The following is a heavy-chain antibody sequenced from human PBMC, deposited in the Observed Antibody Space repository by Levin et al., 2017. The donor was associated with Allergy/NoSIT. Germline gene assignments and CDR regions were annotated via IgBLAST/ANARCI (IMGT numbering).Heavy chain of an antibody. Sequence: GASVKVSCKASGGTFSSYAISWVRQAPGQGLEWMGGIIPIFGTANYAQKFQGRVTITADESTSTAYMELSSLRSEDTAVYYCARDLRLSSGWYSGQSFHVWGQGTTVTVSS. CDR2: IIPIFGTA. J-gene: IGHJ6*02. D-gene: IGHD6-19*01. CDR3: ARDLRLSSGWYSGQSFHV. V-gene: IGHV1-69*13. CDR1: GGTFSSYA.